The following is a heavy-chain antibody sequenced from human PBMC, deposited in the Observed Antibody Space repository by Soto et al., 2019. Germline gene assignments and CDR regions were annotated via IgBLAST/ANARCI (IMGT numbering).Heavy chain of an antibody. CDR3: ARVGVDSSSFYYYGMDV. CDR1: GFTFDDYA. J-gene: IGHJ6*02. Sequence: PGGSLRLSCAASGFTFDDYAMHWVRQAPGKGLEWVSGISWNSGSIGYADSVKGRFTISRDNAKNSLYLQMNGLRAEDTAVYYCARVGVDSSSFYYYGMDVWGQGTTVTVYS. CDR2: ISWNSGSI. D-gene: IGHD6-6*01. V-gene: IGHV3-9*01.